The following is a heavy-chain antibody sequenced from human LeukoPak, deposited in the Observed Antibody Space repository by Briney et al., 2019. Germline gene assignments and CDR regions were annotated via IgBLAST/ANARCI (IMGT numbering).Heavy chain of an antibody. D-gene: IGHD6-13*01. V-gene: IGHV4-34*01. CDR2: INHSGST. CDR3: ARVEAAAGDYYYMDV. J-gene: IGHJ6*03. Sequence: SETLSLTCTVSGGSISSYYWSLIRQPPGKGLEWIGEINHSGSTNYNPSLKSRVTISVDTSKNQFSLKLSSVTAADTAMYYCARVEAAAGDYYYMDVWGKGTTVTVSS. CDR1: GGSISSYY.